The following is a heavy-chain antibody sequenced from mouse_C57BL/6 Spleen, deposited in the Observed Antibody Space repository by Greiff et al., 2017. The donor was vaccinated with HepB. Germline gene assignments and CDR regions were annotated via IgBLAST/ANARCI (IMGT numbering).Heavy chain of an antibody. V-gene: IGHV1-50*01. D-gene: IGHD2-5*01. CDR3: ARKGSNQGDY. Sequence: QVQLQQPGAELVKPGASVKLSCKASGYTFTSYWMQWVKQRPGQGLEWIGAIDPSDSYTNYNQKFKGKATLTVVTSSSTAYMQLSSLTSEDSAVYYCARKGSNQGDYWGQGTTLTVSS. J-gene: IGHJ2*01. CDR1: GYTFTSYW. CDR2: IDPSDSYT.